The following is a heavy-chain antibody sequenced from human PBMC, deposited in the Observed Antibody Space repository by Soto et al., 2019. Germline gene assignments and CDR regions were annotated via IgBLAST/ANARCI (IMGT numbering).Heavy chain of an antibody. CDR3: ARHILITILGYYYGMDV. J-gene: IGHJ6*01. Sequence: EVRLLESGGGLVQPGGPLRLSCAASGFTSSSYAMSWVRQAPGKGLEWVSTIIGSGGSANYADSVKGRFTISRDSSKNTLYLQMNSLRADDTAVYYCARHILITILGYYYGMDVWGQGTTVTVSS. V-gene: IGHV3-23*01. CDR2: IIGSGGSA. CDR1: GFTSSSYA. D-gene: IGHD3-9*01.